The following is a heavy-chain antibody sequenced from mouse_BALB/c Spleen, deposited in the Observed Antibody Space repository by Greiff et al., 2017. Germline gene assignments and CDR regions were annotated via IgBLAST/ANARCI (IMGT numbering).Heavy chain of an antibody. J-gene: IGHJ1*01. CDR2: IWGDGST. D-gene: IGHD1-1*01. Sequence: QVQLKESGPGLVAPSQSLSITCTVSGFSLTGYGVNWVRQPPGKGLEWLGRIWGDGSTDYNSALKSRLSISKDNSKSQVFLKMNSLQTDDTARYYGARDCYGSSADPWYFDVWGAGTTVTVSA. CDR3: ARDCYGSSADPWYFDV. CDR1: GFSLTGYG. V-gene: IGHV2-6-7*01.